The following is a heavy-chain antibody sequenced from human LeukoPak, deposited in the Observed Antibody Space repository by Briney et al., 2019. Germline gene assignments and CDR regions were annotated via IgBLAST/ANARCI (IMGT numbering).Heavy chain of an antibody. CDR1: GFTFSSYS. V-gene: IGHV3-21*01. J-gene: IGHJ4*02. CDR3: ARVGHYCSSTSCYLDYFDY. D-gene: IGHD2-2*01. Sequence: GGSLRLSCAASGFTFSSYSMNWVRQAPGKGLEWVSSISSSSSYIYYADSVKGRFTISRDNAKNSLYLQMNSLRAEDTAVYYCARVGHYCSSTSCYLDYFDYWGQGTLVTVSS. CDR2: ISSSSSYI.